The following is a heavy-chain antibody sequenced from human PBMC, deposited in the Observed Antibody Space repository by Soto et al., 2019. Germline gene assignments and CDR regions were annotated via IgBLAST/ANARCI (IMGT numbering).Heavy chain of an antibody. CDR1: GFTFTSSA. V-gene: IGHV1-58*01. J-gene: IGHJ4*02. Sequence: ASVKVSCKASGFTFTSSAVQWVRQARGQRLEWIGWIVVGSGNTNYAQKFQERVTITRDMSTSTAYMELSSLRSEDTAVYYCAARAAAGSPFDYWGQGTLVTVSS. CDR3: AARAAAGSPFDY. D-gene: IGHD6-13*01. CDR2: IVVGSGNT.